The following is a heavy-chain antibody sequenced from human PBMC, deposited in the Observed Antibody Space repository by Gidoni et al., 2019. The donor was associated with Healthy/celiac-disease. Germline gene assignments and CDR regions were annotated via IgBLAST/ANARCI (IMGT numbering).Heavy chain of an antibody. CDR1: GFTFDDYA. CDR3: AKDAGSSGYYYLEYSYYYGMDV. V-gene: IGHV3-9*01. D-gene: IGHD3-22*01. J-gene: IGHJ6*02. Sequence: EVQLVESGGGLVQPGRSLRLSCAASGFTFDDYAMHWVRQAPGKGLEWVSGISWNSGSIGYADSVKGRFTISRDNAKNSLYLQMNSLRAEDTALYYCAKDAGSSGYYYLEYSYYYGMDVWGQGTTVTVSS. CDR2: ISWNSGSI.